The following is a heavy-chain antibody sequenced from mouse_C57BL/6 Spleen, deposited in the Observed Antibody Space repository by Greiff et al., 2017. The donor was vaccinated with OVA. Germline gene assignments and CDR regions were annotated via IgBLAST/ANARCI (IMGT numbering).Heavy chain of an antibody. J-gene: IGHJ4*01. Sequence: DVKLQESGAELLQPCASVQFSFPASGFNIPDYYMHWVKQRTEQALEWIGRLNPEDGETKYAPKFQGKATITADTSSNPAYLQLSSLTSADAAVYYCARSPGSDAMDYWGQGTSVTVSS. CDR2: LNPEDGET. V-gene: IGHV14-2*01. CDR1: GFNIPDYY. CDR3: ARSPGSDAMDY.